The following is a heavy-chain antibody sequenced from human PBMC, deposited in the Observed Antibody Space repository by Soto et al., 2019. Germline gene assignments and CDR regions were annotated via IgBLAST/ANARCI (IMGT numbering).Heavy chain of an antibody. Sequence: ASVKVSCKASGYTFTGYYMHWVRQAPGQGLEWMGWINPNSGGTNYAQKFQGRVTMTRDTSISTAYMELSRLRSDDTAVYYCARDLSSRSNWFDPWGQGTLVTVSS. D-gene: IGHD2-2*01. CDR2: INPNSGGT. V-gene: IGHV1-2*02. J-gene: IGHJ5*02. CDR3: ARDLSSRSNWFDP. CDR1: GYTFTGYY.